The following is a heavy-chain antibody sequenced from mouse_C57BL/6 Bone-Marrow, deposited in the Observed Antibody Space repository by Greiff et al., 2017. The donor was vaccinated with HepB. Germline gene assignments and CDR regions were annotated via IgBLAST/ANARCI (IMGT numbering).Heavy chain of an antibody. J-gene: IGHJ4*01. Sequence: EVKLVESGGGLVKPGGSLKLSCAASGFTFSSYAMSWVRQTPEKRLEWVATISDGGSYTYYPDNVKGRFTISRDNAKNNLYLQMSHLKSEDTAMYYCARDKRGAMDYGGQGTSVTVSS. CDR3: ARDKRGAMDY. V-gene: IGHV5-4*01. CDR1: GFTFSSYA. CDR2: ISDGGSYT.